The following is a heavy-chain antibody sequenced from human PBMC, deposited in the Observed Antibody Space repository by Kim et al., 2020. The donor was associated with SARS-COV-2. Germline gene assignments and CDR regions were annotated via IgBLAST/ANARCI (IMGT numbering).Heavy chain of an antibody. CDR2: INHSGST. CDR1: GGSFSGYY. Sequence: SETLSLTCAVYGGSFSGYYWSWIRQPPGKGLEWIGEINHSGSTNYNPSLKSRVTISVDTSKNQFSLKLSSVTAADTAVYYCARTYRGSTSYPRGYYYYYYMDVWGKGTTVTVSS. D-gene: IGHD2-2*01. V-gene: IGHV4-34*01. J-gene: IGHJ6*03. CDR3: ARTYRGSTSYPRGYYYYYYMDV.